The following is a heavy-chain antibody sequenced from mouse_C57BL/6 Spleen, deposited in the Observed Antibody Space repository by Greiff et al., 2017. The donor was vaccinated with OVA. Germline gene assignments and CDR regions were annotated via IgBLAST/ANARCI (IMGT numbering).Heavy chain of an antibody. J-gene: IGHJ4*01. CDR2: IDPNSGGT. V-gene: IGHV1-62-3*01. CDR3: TRWSYYYAMDY. CDR1: GYTFTSYW. Sequence: VQLQQPGAELVKPGASVKLSCKASGYTFTSYWMHWVKQRPGRGLEWIGRIDPNSGGTAYNQKFKGKAILTADKSSSTAYMELRSLTSEDSAVYYCTRWSYYYAMDYWGQGTSVTVSS.